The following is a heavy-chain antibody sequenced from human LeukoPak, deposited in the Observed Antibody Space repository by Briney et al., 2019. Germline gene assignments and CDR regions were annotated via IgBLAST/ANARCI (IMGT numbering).Heavy chain of an antibody. J-gene: IGHJ4*02. Sequence: SETLSLTCTVSGGSISSYYWTWTRQPPGKGLEWIGYIYYSGSTNYNPSLKSRVTISIDTSKNQFSLKLTSVTAADTAVYYCARPGYSSGWYEDWGQGTLVTVSS. CDR2: IYYSGST. V-gene: IGHV4-59*01. D-gene: IGHD6-19*01. CDR3: ARPGYSSGWYED. CDR1: GGSISSYY.